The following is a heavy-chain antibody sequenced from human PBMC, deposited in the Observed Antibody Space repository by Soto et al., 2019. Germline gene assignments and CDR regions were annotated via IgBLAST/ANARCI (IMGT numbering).Heavy chain of an antibody. V-gene: IGHV3-7*05. CDR1: GFTFSSYW. J-gene: IGHJ6*02. CDR3: ARDRYLHRFSYYGMDV. Sequence: GGSLRLSCAASGFTFSSYWMSWVRQAPGKGLEWVANIKQDGSEKYYVDSVKGRFTISRDNAKNSLYLQMNSLRAEDTAVYYCARDRYLHRFSYYGMDVWGQGTTVTVSS. CDR2: IKQDGSEK. D-gene: IGHD3-3*01.